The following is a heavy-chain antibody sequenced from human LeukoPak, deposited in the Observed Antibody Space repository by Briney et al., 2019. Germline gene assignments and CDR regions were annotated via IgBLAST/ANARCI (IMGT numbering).Heavy chain of an antibody. CDR1: GYTFTCCY. J-gene: IGHJ3*02. CDR3: ARAAGTVVPGAFDI. CDR2: INPNSGGT. V-gene: IGHV1-2*02. D-gene: IGHD6-13*01. Sequence: GASVKVSCKASGYTFTCCYMHWVRQAPGQGLEWMGWINPNSGGTNYAQKFQGRVTMTRDTSISTAYMELSRLRSDDTAVYYCARAAGTVVPGAFDIWGQGTMVTVSS.